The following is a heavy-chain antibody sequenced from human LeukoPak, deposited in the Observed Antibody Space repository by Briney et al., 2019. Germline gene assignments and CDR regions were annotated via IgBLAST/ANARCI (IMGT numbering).Heavy chain of an antibody. Sequence: ASVKVSCKASGYTFTSYEINWVRQATGQGLEWVGWMNPNSGNTGYVQKFQGRFTITRNNSISTAYMELSSLRSEDTAVYYCARAPKRFGELLSIAGLDYWGQGTLVSVCS. CDR3: ARAPKRFGELLSIAGLDY. D-gene: IGHD3-10*01. CDR1: GYTFTSYE. J-gene: IGHJ4*02. CDR2: MNPNSGNT. V-gene: IGHV1-8*03.